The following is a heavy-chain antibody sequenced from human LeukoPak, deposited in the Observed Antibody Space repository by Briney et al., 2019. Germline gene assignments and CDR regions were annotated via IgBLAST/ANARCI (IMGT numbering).Heavy chain of an antibody. CDR2: INPNSGGT. V-gene: IGHV1-2*02. CDR3: ASSIVYCSSTSCYFN. CDR1: GYTFTGYF. J-gene: IGHJ4*02. Sequence: ASVKVSCKASGYTFTGYFMHWVRQAPGQGLEWMGWINPNSGGTNYAQKFQGRVTMTRDTSISTAYMGLSRLRSDDTAVYYCASSIVYCSSTSCYFNWGQGTLVTVSS. D-gene: IGHD2-2*01.